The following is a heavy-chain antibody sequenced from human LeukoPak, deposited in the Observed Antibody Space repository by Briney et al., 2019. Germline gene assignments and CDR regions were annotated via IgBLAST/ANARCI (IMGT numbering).Heavy chain of an antibody. CDR1: GFTFTSYY. CDR2: INPSGGST. V-gene: IGHV1-46*03. J-gene: IGHJ3*02. Sequence: ASLKVSCKASGFTFTSYYMHWVRQPPGQGLEWMGRINPSGGSTSYPQKFQGRVTMTRDTSTSTVYMQLCSLRSEDTAVYYCACVVRGAFDIWGQGTLVTVSS. D-gene: IGHD2-21*01. CDR3: ACVVRGAFDI.